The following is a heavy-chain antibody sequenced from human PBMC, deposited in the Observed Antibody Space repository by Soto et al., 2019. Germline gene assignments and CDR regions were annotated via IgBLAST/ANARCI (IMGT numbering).Heavy chain of an antibody. CDR3: ASTKDETLYFDY. D-gene: IGHD2-15*01. J-gene: IGHJ4*02. V-gene: IGHV4-39*01. CDR1: GDSISISSYY. CDR2: IHYSGST. Sequence: QLQLQESSPGLVKPSETLSLTCSVSGDSISISSYYWGWVRQPPGKGLEWIGSIHYSGSTHYNPSLQSRVTISGDASKKQFSLKLGSVTAADTAMYYCASTKDETLYFDYWGQGNLVTVSS.